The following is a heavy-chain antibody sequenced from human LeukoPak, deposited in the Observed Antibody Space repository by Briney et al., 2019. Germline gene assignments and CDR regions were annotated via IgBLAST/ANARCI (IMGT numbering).Heavy chain of an antibody. CDR2: ISSSGSFI. CDR3: ARGLDGYKVDY. Sequence: PGGSLRLSCAASGFTFSSYSMNWVRQAPGKGLEWVSSISSSGSFISYADSVKGRFTISRDNAKNSLYLQMNSLRAEDTDVYYCARGLDGYKVDYWGQGTLVTVSS. J-gene: IGHJ4*02. CDR1: GFTFSSYS. V-gene: IGHV3-21*01. D-gene: IGHD5-24*01.